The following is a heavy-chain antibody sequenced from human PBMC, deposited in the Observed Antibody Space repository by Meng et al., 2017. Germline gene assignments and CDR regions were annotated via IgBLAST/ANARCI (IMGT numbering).Heavy chain of an antibody. D-gene: IGHD3-10*01. V-gene: IGHV4-30-2*01. CDR3: ARGYGGLDY. Sequence: QLQLQESGSGLVKPSQTLSLTCAVSGGSVSSGGYSWNWIRQPPGKGLEWIGYIFHSGTTYYNPSLESRVTISIDTSKNQFSLKVTSATAAGTAVYYCARGYGGLDYWGQGTLVTVSS. CDR2: IFHSGTT. CDR1: GGSVSSGGYS. J-gene: IGHJ4*02.